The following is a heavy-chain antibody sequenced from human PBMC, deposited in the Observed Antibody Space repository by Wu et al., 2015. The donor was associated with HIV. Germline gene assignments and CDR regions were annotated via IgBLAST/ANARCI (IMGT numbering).Heavy chain of an antibody. CDR2: INPNSGGT. Sequence: QVQLVQSGAEVKKPGASVKVSCKASGYTFTGYYMHWVRQAPGQGLEWMGWINPNSGGTNYAQKFQGRVTMTRDTSISTAYMELSRLRSDDTAVYYCARDLWVDYGDYPEGYWGQGTLVTVSS. J-gene: IGHJ4*02. V-gene: IGHV1-2*02. CDR1: GYTFTGYY. D-gene: IGHD4-17*01. CDR3: ARDLWVDYGDYPEGY.